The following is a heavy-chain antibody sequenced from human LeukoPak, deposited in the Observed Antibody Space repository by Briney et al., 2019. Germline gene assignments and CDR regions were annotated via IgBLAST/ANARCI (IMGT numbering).Heavy chain of an antibody. D-gene: IGHD3-10*01. Sequence: GGSLRLSCAASGFTFSSYGMHWVRQAPGKGLEWVAFIRYDGSNKYYADSVKGRFTISRDDSKITVYMQMNSLRVEDTAVYYCAKDGATGPHNWLDPWGQGTLVTVSS. CDR2: IRYDGSNK. CDR3: AKDGATGPHNWLDP. V-gene: IGHV3-30*02. CDR1: GFTFSSYG. J-gene: IGHJ5*02.